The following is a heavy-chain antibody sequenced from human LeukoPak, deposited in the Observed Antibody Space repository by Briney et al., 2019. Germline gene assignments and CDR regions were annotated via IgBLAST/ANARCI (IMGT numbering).Heavy chain of an antibody. J-gene: IGHJ4*02. CDR3: ARDLPFYDSSGHDY. CDR2: ISSSSSYI. Sequence: GGSLRLSCAASGFTFSSYSMNWVRQAPGKGLEWVSSISSSSSYIYYADSVKGRFTISRDSAKNSLYLQMNSLRAEDTAVYYCARDLPFYDSSGHDYWGQGTLVTVSS. V-gene: IGHV3-21*01. D-gene: IGHD3-22*01. CDR1: GFTFSSYS.